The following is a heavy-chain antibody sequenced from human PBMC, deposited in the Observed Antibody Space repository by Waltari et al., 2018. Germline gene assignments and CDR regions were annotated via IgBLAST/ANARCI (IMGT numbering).Heavy chain of an antibody. D-gene: IGHD2-15*01. CDR1: GGSISSSTYY. J-gene: IGHJ3*02. CDR3: ARLPISLGVGSVFDI. Sequence: QMQLQESGPGLVKPSEPLSLTCTVSGGSISSSTYYWGWLRKPPGKGLDWIGDIYYSGSTYYKPSLKSRLTRSVDTSKNQFSLNLRSVTAADTAVYYCARLPISLGVGSVFDIWGQGTMVTVSS. CDR2: IYYSGST. V-gene: IGHV4-39*01.